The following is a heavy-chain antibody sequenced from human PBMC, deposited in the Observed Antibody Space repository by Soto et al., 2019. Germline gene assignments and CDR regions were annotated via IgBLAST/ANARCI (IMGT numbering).Heavy chain of an antibody. Sequence: QVQLVQSGAEVKKPGSSVKVSCKASGGTFSSYTISWVRQAPGQGLEWMGRIIPILGIANYAQKFQGRVTITADKSTSTAYMELSILRSEDTAVYYCASAYGSGTNWFDPWGQGTLVTVSS. CDR1: GGTFSSYT. CDR3: ASAYGSGTNWFDP. CDR2: IIPILGIA. J-gene: IGHJ5*02. D-gene: IGHD3-10*01. V-gene: IGHV1-69*02.